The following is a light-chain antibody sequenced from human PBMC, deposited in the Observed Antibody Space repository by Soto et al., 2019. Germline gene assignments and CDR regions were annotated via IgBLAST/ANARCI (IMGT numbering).Light chain of an antibody. CDR2: RNT. CDR3: QSCDSSLSGSGV. CDR1: SSNIGAGYD. J-gene: IGLJ1*01. V-gene: IGLV1-40*01. Sequence: QSVLTQPPSVSGAPGRRVTISCPGSSSNIGAGYDVHWYQQLPGTAPKLLIYRNTNRPSGVPDRFSGSKSGTSASLAITGLQAEDEADYYCQSCDSSLSGSGVFGTGTKVTVL.